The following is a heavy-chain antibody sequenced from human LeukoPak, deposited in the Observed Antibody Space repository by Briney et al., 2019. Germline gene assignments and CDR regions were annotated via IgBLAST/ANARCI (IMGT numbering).Heavy chain of an antibody. D-gene: IGHD4-17*01. CDR2: IIPIFGTA. V-gene: IGHV1-69*01. CDR1: GGTFSSYT. Sequence: SVKLSCKASGGTFSSYTISWERQAPGQGLEWMGGIIPIFGTANYAQKYQGRVTITADESTSTAYMELSSLRSEETAVYYCARDRPDYGDDRNYFDYWGQGTLVTVSS. CDR3: ARDRPDYGDDRNYFDY. J-gene: IGHJ4*02.